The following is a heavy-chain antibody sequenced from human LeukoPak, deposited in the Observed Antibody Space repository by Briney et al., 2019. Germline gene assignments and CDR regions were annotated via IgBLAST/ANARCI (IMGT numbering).Heavy chain of an antibody. D-gene: IGHD6-19*01. Sequence: GGSLRLSCAASGFTFDDYTMHWVRQAPGKGLEWVSLISWDGGSTYYADSVKGRFTISRDNSKNSLYLQMNSLRTEDTALYYCASGWNYYYGMDVWGQGTTVTVSS. V-gene: IGHV3-43*01. CDR3: ASGWNYYYGMDV. CDR1: GFTFDDYT. CDR2: ISWDGGST. J-gene: IGHJ6*02.